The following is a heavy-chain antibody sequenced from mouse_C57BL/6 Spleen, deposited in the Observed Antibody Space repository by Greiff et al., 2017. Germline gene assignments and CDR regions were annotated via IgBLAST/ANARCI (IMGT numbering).Heavy chain of an antibody. CDR1: GYTFTSYW. J-gene: IGHJ4*01. V-gene: IGHV1-7*01. CDR2: INPSSGYP. CDR3: AGYGAGDYAMGY. D-gene: IGHD3-3*01. Sequence: QVQLQQSGAELAKPGASVKLSCKASGYTFTSYWMHWVKQRPGQGLEWIGYINPSSGYPKYNQKFKDKATLNADKSSSTAYMQLSSLTYEDSAGYYSAGYGAGDYAMGYWGQGTSVTVSS.